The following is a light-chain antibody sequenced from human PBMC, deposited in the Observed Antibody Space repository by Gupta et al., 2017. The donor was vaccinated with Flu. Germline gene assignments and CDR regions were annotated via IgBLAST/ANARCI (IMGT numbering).Light chain of an antibody. Sequence: DIVMTQYPLSLPVTPGEPASISCRSSQSLLHSRGYNYLDWYLQTPGQSPQLLIYLGSNRASGVPDRFSGSGSGTDFTLKISRVEAEDVGVYYCMQSVQRPPTFGRGTKVEIK. CDR3: MQSVQRPPT. CDR1: QSLLHSRGYNY. CDR2: LGS. J-gene: IGKJ4*01. V-gene: IGKV2-28*01.